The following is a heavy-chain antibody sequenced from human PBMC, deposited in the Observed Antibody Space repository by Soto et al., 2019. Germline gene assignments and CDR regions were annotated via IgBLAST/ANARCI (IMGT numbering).Heavy chain of an antibody. V-gene: IGHV3-7*03. Sequence: DVKLEESGGGLVQPGDSLRLSCEVSGFTFSMYSMSWVRQSPGKGLEWVAKIPQDGVDGHYADSVKGRFTISRDNGKNSLYLQLNNLRAEDTAVYYCARDHLILPAHDFFYGSDVWGRGATVIVSS. J-gene: IGHJ6*02. CDR2: IPQDGVDG. CDR1: GFTFSMYS. D-gene: IGHD2-21*02. CDR3: ARDHLILPAHDFFYGSDV.